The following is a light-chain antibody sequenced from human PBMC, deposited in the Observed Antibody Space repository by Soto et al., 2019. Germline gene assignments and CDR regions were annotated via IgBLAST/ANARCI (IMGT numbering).Light chain of an antibody. J-gene: IGKJ1*01. CDR3: QQYGTSPQT. Sequence: EIVLTQSPGTLSLSPGERGTLSCRASQNLGTLYLAWFQQKSGQAPRLLICGASTRATGIPARFSGSGSGTDFTLTISILEPEDFAVYYCQQYGTSPQTFGQGTKVDIK. CDR2: GAS. V-gene: IGKV3-20*01. CDR1: QNLGTLY.